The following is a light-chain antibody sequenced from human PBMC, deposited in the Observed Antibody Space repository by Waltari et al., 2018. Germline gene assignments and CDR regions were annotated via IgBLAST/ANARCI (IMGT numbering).Light chain of an antibody. Sequence: QSVLTQPPSVSAAPGQRVTISCPGGSSTIGNKYVSWYPQFPGTAPKLLIYEDSERPSGIPGRFSGSKSGTSATLDITGLQAGDEADYYCGTWDSSLSGAVFGGGTHLTVL. CDR1: SSTIGNKY. CDR3: GTWDSSLSGAV. V-gene: IGLV1-51*02. J-gene: IGLJ7*01. CDR2: EDS.